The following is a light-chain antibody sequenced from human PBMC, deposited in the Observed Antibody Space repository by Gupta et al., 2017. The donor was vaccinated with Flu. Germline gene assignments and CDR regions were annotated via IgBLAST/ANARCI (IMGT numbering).Light chain of an antibody. CDR2: GVT. CDR3: CSYAGTFTFV. CDR1: SSNVGNYAY. J-gene: IGLJ2*01. V-gene: IGLV2-11*03. Sequence: SSNVGNYAYVSRYQPHPGKAPKLNIYGVTDWPSGVPVRSSGSKSGNTASLAIFGLQAEDEADYFCCSYAGTFTFVFGGGTKLTVL.